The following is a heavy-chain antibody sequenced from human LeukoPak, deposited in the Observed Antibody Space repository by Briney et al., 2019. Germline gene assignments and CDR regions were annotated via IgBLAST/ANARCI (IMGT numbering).Heavy chain of an antibody. Sequence: GGSLRLSCTASEFTFNKYWMHWVRQAPGKGLVWVSRINSGGSHTDYADSVKGRFTISRDNSKNALYLQMNSLRVEDTAVYYCAIDPNWGTHSWGQGVLVTVSS. V-gene: IGHV3-74*01. CDR3: AIDPNWGTHS. CDR2: INSGGSHT. J-gene: IGHJ4*02. CDR1: EFTFNKYW. D-gene: IGHD7-27*01.